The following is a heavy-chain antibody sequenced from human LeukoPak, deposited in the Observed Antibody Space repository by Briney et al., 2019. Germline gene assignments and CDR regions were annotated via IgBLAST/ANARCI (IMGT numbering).Heavy chain of an antibody. J-gene: IGHJ4*02. CDR1: GYSISSGYY. D-gene: IGHD2-2*01. CDR2: IYHSGST. V-gene: IGHV4-38-2*01. CDR3: ARGRQLNDY. Sequence: SETLSLTCAVSGYSISSGYYWGWIRQPPGKGLGLIGSIYHSGSTDYSPSLKSRVTISVDTSKNQFSLKLRSVTAADTAVYYCARGRQLNDYWGQGTLVTVSS.